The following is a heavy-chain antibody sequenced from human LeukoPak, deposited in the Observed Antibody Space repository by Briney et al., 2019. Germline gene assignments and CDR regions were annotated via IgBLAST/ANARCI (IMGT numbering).Heavy chain of an antibody. J-gene: IGHJ4*02. CDR1: GGSISSGGYY. V-gene: IGHV4-34*01. CDR2: INHSGST. Sequence: PSETLSLTCSVSGGSISSGGYYWSWIRQPPGKGLEWIGEINHSGSTNYNPSLKSRVTISIDTSKNQFSLKLNSVTAADTAVYYCARGLSDVYWGQGTLVTVSS. CDR3: ARGLSDVY.